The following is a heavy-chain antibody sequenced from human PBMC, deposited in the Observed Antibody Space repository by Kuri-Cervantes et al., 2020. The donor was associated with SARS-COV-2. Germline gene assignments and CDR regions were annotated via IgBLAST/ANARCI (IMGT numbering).Heavy chain of an antibody. D-gene: IGHD3-10*01. V-gene: IGHV4-34*01. CDR1: GGSFSGYY. CDR2: INHSGST. J-gene: IGHJ4*02. Sequence: SETLSLTCAVYGGSFSGYYWSWIRQPPGKGLEWIGEINHSGSTNYNPSLKSRVTISVDTSKNQFSLKLSSVTAADTAVYYCARGQGQYYYGSGSYYFFDYWGQGTLVTVSS. CDR3: ARGQGQYYYGSGSYYFFDY.